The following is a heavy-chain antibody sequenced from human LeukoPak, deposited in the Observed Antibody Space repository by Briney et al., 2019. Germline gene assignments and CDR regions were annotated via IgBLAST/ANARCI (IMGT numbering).Heavy chain of an antibody. D-gene: IGHD3-22*01. Sequence: PSETLSLTCAVYGGSFSGYYWSWIRQPPGKGLEWIGEINHSGSTNYNPSLKSRVTISVDTSKNQFSLKLSSVTAADTAVYYCARSTDYYDSSGYSPQPKNPLTYYYYYYMDVWGKGTTVTVSS. CDR1: GGSFSGYY. V-gene: IGHV4-34*01. J-gene: IGHJ6*03. CDR2: INHSGST. CDR3: ARSTDYYDSSGYSPQPKNPLTYYYYYYMDV.